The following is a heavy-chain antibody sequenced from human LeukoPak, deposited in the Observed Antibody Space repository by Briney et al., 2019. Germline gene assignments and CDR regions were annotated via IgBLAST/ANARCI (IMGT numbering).Heavy chain of an antibody. V-gene: IGHV5-51*01. J-gene: IGHJ4*02. CDR2: IYPGDSDT. CDR1: GYTFTSKW. CDR3: ARHRSFGYSSGWYIDY. D-gene: IGHD6-19*01. Sequence: GESLKISCKTSGYTFTSKWIGWVRQMPGKGLEWMGIIYPGDSDTRYSPSFQGQVTISADKSISTAYLQWSSLKASDTAMYYCARHRSFGYSSGWYIDYWGQGTLVTVSS.